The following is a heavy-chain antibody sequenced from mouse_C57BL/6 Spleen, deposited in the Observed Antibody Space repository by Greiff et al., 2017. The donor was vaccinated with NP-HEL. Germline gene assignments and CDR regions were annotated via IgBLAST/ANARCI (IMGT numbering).Heavy chain of an antibody. CDR1: GYSITSGYY. CDR3: ARAQIYYGSSYRYFDV. Sequence: EVQLVESGPGLVKPSQSLSLTCSVTGYSITSGYYWNWIRQFPGNKLEWMGYISYDGSNNYNPSLKNRISITRDTSKNQFFLKLNSVTTEDTATYYCARAQIYYGSSYRYFDVWGTGTTVTVSS. J-gene: IGHJ1*03. D-gene: IGHD1-1*01. CDR2: ISYDGSN. V-gene: IGHV3-6*01.